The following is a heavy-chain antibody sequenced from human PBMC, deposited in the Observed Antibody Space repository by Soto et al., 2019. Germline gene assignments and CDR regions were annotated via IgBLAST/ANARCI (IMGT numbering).Heavy chain of an antibody. V-gene: IGHV4-34*01. CDR1: GGSFSGYY. Sequence: SETLSLTCAVYGGSFSGYYWSWIRQPPGKGLEWIGEINHSGSTNYNPSLKSRVTISVDTSKNQFSLKLSSATAADTAVYYCARIEYYYDSSGYYYYYYYYGMDVWGQGTTVTVSS. CDR3: ARIEYYYDSSGYYYYYYYYGMDV. D-gene: IGHD3-22*01. CDR2: INHSGST. J-gene: IGHJ6*02.